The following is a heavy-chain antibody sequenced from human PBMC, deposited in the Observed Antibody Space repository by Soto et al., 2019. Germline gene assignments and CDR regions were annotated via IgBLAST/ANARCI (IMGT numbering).Heavy chain of an antibody. D-gene: IGHD2-8*01. V-gene: IGHV3-23*01. Sequence: GGSLRLSCAASGFTFSSYAMSWVRQAPGKGLEWVSAISGSGGSTYYADSVKGRFTISRDNSKNTLYLQMNSLRAEDTAVYYCAKTRGYCTNGVCSPKGIFDYWGQGTLVTVSS. CDR3: AKTRGYCTNGVCSPKGIFDY. CDR2: ISGSGGST. J-gene: IGHJ4*02. CDR1: GFTFSSYA.